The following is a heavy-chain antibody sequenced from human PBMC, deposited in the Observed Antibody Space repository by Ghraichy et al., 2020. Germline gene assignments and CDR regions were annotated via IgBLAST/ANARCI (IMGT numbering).Heavy chain of an antibody. J-gene: IGHJ4*02. CDR1: GFTFSSYS. Sequence: LSLTCAASGFTFSSYSMNWVRQAPGKGLEWISYISSSSSTIYYADSVKGRFTISRDNAKNSLYLQMNSLRAEDTAVYYCALIPRVPFYYFDYWGQGTLVTVSS. CDR3: ALIPRVPFYYFDY. CDR2: ISSSSSTI. D-gene: IGHD3-16*01. V-gene: IGHV3-48*01.